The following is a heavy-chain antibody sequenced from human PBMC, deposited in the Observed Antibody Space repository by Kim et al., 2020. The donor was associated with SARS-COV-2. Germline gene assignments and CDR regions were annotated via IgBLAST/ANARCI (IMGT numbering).Heavy chain of an antibody. Sequence: IDYADSVKGRFTIIRDNAKNSLYLQMNSLGEADTAVYYCARDLGSAGADDLWGQGTMVTVSS. V-gene: IGHV3-48*02. CDR2: I. D-gene: IGHD6-13*01. J-gene: IGHJ5*02. CDR3: ARDLGSAGADDL.